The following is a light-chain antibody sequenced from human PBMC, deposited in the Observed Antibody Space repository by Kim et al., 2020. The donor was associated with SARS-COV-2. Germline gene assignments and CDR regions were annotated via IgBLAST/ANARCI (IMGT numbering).Light chain of an antibody. CDR1: TLGDNL. CDR2: QEN. V-gene: IGLV3-1*01. CDR3: QAWDSSTAV. Sequence: VSPGQRAGMTCPEYTLGDNLVSLNRQKPSQSPVVVVYQENQRPSGIPGRFSDSNSGNTATLSISENQAMDDADYYCQAWDSSTAVFGGGTQLTVL. J-gene: IGLJ2*01.